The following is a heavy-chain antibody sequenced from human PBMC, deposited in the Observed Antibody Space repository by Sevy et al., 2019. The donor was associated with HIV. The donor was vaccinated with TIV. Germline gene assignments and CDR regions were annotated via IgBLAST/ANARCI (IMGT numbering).Heavy chain of an antibody. CDR2: ISYDGSNK. CDR1: GFTFSSYA. V-gene: IGHV3-30*04. J-gene: IGHJ4*02. Sequence: GGSLRLSCAASGFTFSSYAMHWVRHAPGKGLEWVAVISYDGSNKYYADSVKGRFTISRDNSKNTLYLQMNSLRAEYTAVYYCARELTAMDFDYWGQGTLVTVSS. CDR3: ARELTAMDFDY. D-gene: IGHD5-18*01.